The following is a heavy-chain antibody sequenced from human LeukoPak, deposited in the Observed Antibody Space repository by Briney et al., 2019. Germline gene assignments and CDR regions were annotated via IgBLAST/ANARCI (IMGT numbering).Heavy chain of an antibody. J-gene: IGHJ4*02. D-gene: IGHD6-13*01. CDR3: AKIYSSSWYGLIDY. CDR2: IWYDGSNK. CDR1: GFTFSSYG. Sequence: PGGSLRLSCAASGFTFSSYGMHWVRQAPGKGLEWVAVIWYDGSNKYYADSVKGRFTISRDNSKNTLYLQMNSLRAEDTAVYYCAKIYSSSWYGLIDYWGQGTLVTVSS. V-gene: IGHV3-33*06.